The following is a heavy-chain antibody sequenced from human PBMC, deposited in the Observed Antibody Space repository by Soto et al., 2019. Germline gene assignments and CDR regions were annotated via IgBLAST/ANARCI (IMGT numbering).Heavy chain of an antibody. J-gene: IGHJ3*02. CDR2: FDPEDGET. Sequence: ASVKVSCKVSGYTLTELSMHWVRQAPGKGLEWMGGFDPEDGETIYAQKFQGRVTMTEDTSTDTAYMELSSLRSEDTAVYYCATVAGGGPGDAFDIWGQGTMVTVSS. CDR3: ATVAGGGPGDAFDI. D-gene: IGHD3-10*01. V-gene: IGHV1-24*01. CDR1: GYTLTELS.